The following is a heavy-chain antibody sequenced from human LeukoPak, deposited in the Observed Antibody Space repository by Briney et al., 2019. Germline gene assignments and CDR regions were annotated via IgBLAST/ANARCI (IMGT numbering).Heavy chain of an antibody. Sequence: PGGSLRLSCAASGFTFSSYGMHRVRQAPGKGLECVTIIWYDENNKYYADSVKSRFPISRDNSKNTLYLQMNSLRAEDTAVYYCVLVVPAAILWENWGQGTLVTVSS. V-gene: IGHV3-33*01. J-gene: IGHJ4*02. CDR2: IWYDENNK. D-gene: IGHD2-2*02. CDR1: GFTFSSYG. CDR3: VLVVPAAILWEN.